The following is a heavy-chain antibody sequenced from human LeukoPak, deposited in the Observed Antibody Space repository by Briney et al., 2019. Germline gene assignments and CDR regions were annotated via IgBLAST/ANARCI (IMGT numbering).Heavy chain of an antibody. Sequence: GGSLRLSCVASGFTFSSRDWMTWVRQAPGKGLEWVANIKQDGSEKNYVDSVKGRFTISRDNAKNSVDLQMNSLRPEDTALYFCAIGADYCFPNWGQGTLVTVSS. V-gene: IGHV3-7*01. CDR2: IKQDGSEK. D-gene: IGHD2/OR15-2a*01. CDR1: GFTFSSRDW. J-gene: IGHJ4*02. CDR3: AIGADYCFPN.